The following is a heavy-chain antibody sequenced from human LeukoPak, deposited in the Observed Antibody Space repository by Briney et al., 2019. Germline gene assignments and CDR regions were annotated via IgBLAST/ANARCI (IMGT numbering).Heavy chain of an antibody. Sequence: SETLSLTCTVSGGSISRSDYYWGWIRQPPGKGLEWIGSISYSGSTYDNPSLKNRVTISVDTSKNQFSLKLSSVTAADTAVYYCARERSAGTVDYWGQGTLVTVSS. V-gene: IGHV4-39*07. CDR1: GGSISRSDYY. CDR2: ISYSGST. J-gene: IGHJ4*02. D-gene: IGHD6-13*01. CDR3: ARERSAGTVDY.